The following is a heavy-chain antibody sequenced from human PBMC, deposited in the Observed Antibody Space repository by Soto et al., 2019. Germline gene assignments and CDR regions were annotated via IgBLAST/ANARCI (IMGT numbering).Heavy chain of an antibody. CDR2: ISGSGGRS. Sequence: EVQLLDSGGGLVQPGGSLRLSCAASGFTFSNYAMTWVRQGPGKGLEWVSGISGSGGRSYDADSVKGRFTISRDNSKSTLYLQMNSLRAEDTAVYYCAKASFVWSREPPYYFDYWGQGTLVTVSS. V-gene: IGHV3-23*01. CDR1: GFTFSNYA. D-gene: IGHD3-16*01. J-gene: IGHJ4*02. CDR3: AKASFVWSREPPYYFDY.